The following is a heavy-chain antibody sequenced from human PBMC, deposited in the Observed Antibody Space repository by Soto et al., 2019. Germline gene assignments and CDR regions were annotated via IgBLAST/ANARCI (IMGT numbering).Heavy chain of an antibody. CDR1: RFTFSSYA. J-gene: IGHJ4*02. Sequence: QVQLVESGGGVVQPGRSLRLSCAASRFTFSSYAMHWVRQAPGKGLEWVAVISSDGSKKYYAESVRGRFTISRDNSQSTLFLEMSSLRVEDTAIYYCAKDGPIIGPVENWGQGTLVTVSA. CDR2: ISSDGSKK. V-gene: IGHV3-30-3*01. CDR3: AKDGPIIGPVEN.